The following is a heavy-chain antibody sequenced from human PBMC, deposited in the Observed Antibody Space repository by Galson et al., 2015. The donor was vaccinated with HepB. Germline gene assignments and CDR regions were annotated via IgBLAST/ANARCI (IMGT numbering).Heavy chain of an antibody. CDR1: GGTFSSYT. Sequence: SVKVSCKASGGTFSSYTISWVRQAPGQGLEWMGRIIPILGIANYAQKFQGRVTITADKSTSTAHMELSSLRSEDTAVYYCARAVGGSGSYHLQKGLYAFDIWGQGTMVTVSS. V-gene: IGHV1-69*02. CDR2: IIPILGIA. J-gene: IGHJ3*02. CDR3: ARAVGGSGSYHLQKGLYAFDI. D-gene: IGHD3-10*01.